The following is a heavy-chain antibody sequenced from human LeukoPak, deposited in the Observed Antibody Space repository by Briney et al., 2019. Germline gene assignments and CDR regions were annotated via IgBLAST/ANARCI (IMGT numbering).Heavy chain of an antibody. D-gene: IGHD4-17*01. CDR2: ISYDGSIK. J-gene: IGHJ4*02. CDR3: ARGSLRVFDY. V-gene: IGHV3-30-3*01. CDR1: GFTYSNYA. Sequence: GRSLRLSCAASGFTYSNYAEHWVRRAPGKGLEWVAVISYDGSIKYYADSVKGRFTISRDNSKNTLYLQMNSLRAEDTAVYYCARGSLRVFDYWGQGTLVTVSS.